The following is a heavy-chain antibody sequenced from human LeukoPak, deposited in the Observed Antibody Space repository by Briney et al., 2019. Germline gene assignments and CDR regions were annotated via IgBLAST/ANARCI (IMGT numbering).Heavy chain of an antibody. Sequence: GGSLRLSCAASGFTFSSYGMHWVRQAPGKGLEWVAVISYDGSNKYYADSVKGRFTISRDNSKNTLYLQMNSLRAEDTAVYYCAQMSSSGWSGVGGSKNDYWGQGTLVTVSS. V-gene: IGHV3-30*03. CDR2: ISYDGSNK. CDR1: GFTFSSYG. CDR3: AQMSSSGWSGVGGSKNDY. J-gene: IGHJ4*02. D-gene: IGHD6-19*01.